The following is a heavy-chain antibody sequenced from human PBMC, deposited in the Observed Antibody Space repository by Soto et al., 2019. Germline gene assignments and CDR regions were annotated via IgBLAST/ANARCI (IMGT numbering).Heavy chain of an antibody. V-gene: IGHV4-31*03. Sequence: QVQLQESGPGLVKPSQTLSLTCTVSGDSMTTVGYYWTWIRQHPGQGLEWIGFISYSGSTYYRSSLQGRVAISADTSKNQFSLKLNSVTAADTAVYYCTRGDYWGQGTLVTVSS. CDR2: ISYSGST. CDR1: GDSMTTVGYY. CDR3: TRGDY. J-gene: IGHJ4*02.